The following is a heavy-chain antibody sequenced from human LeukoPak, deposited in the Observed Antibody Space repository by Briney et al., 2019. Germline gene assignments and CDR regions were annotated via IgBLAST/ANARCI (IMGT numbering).Heavy chain of an antibody. Sequence: PSETLSLTCAVSGYSISSGYYGGWIRQPPGKGLKWLGSIYHSGSTYYNPSLKSRVTISVDTSKNQFSLKLSSVTAADTAVYYCARHDCGGSCYFAFDIWGQGTMVTVSS. CDR1: GYSISSGYY. J-gene: IGHJ3*02. V-gene: IGHV4-38-2*01. D-gene: IGHD2-15*01. CDR3: ARHDCGGSCYFAFDI. CDR2: IYHSGST.